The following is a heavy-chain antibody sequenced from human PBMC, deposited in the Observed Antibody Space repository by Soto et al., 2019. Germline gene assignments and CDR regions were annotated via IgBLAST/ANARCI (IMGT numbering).Heavy chain of an antibody. V-gene: IGHV1-69*01. CDR2: IIPMFGTA. CDR1: GDTFSSYA. CDR3: ARVGPAHYYVSSGYYSPLDY. Sequence: QVQLVQSGAEVKKPGSSVKVSCKASGDTFSSYAINWVRQAPGQGLEWMGGIIPMFGTANYAQKFKGRVTITAGGSTSTVYMELSSLRSEDTAVYYCARVGPAHYYVSSGYYSPLDYWGQGTLVTVSS. J-gene: IGHJ4*02. D-gene: IGHD3-22*01.